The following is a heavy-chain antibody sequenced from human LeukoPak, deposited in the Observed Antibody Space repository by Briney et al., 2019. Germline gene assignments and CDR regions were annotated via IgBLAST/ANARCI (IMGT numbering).Heavy chain of an antibody. D-gene: IGHD6-13*01. Sequence: ASVKVSCKASGYTFTSYDINWVRQATGQGLEWVGWMNPNSGNTGYAQKFQGRVTITRNTSISTAYMELSSLRSEDTAVYYCARVGSIYSSSRGNWFDPWGQGTLVTVSS. CDR1: GYTFTSYD. V-gene: IGHV1-8*03. J-gene: IGHJ5*02. CDR2: MNPNSGNT. CDR3: ARVGSIYSSSRGNWFDP.